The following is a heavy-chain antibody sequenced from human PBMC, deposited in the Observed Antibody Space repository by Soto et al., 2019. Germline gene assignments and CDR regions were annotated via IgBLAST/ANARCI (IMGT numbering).Heavy chain of an antibody. Sequence: GGSLRLSCAASGFTFSRHGIHWVRQAPGKGLEWVAVISHDGRGKYYAESVKGRFTISRDNSKNTLYLQMNSLRAEDTAKYFCAKALDTSGFYYYYYGMDVWGQGTTVTVSS. CDR3: AKALDTSGFYYYYYGMDV. V-gene: IGHV3-30*18. CDR2: ISHDGRGK. CDR1: GFTFSRHG. D-gene: IGHD3-22*01. J-gene: IGHJ6*02.